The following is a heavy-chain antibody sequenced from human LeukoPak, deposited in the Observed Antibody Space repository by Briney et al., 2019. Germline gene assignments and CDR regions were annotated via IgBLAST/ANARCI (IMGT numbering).Heavy chain of an antibody. D-gene: IGHD3-22*01. V-gene: IGHV4-34*08. Sequence: PGGSLRLSCAASGFTFSRFAMSWVRQPPGKGLEWIGDINHSGSTHYNPSLTSRVTISVDPSKYQFSLNLTSVTAADTAVYYCAPPPYYYETNGYSVAWGQGTLVTVSS. CDR3: APPPYYYETNGYSVA. CDR2: INHSGST. J-gene: IGHJ5*02. CDR1: GFTFSRFA.